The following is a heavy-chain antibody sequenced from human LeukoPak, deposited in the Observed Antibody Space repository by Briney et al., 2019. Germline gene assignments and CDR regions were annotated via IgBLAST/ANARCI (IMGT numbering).Heavy chain of an antibody. J-gene: IGHJ4*02. D-gene: IGHD3-16*02. CDR3: TTYYVWGSYRYTKTYYFDY. Sequence: PSETLSLTCTVSGGSISSYYWSWIRQPPGKGLEWIGYIYYSGSTNYNPSLKSRVTISVDTSKNQFSLKLSSVTAADTAVYYCTTYYVWGSYRYTKTYYFDYWGQGTLVTVSS. V-gene: IGHV4-59*01. CDR1: GGSISSYY. CDR2: IYYSGST.